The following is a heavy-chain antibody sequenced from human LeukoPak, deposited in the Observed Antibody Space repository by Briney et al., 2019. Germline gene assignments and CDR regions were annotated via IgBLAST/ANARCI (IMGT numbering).Heavy chain of an antibody. CDR1: GGSFSGYY. J-gene: IGHJ4*02. V-gene: IGHV4-34*01. Sequence: SETLSLTCAVYGGSFSGYYWSRIRQPPGKGLEWIGEINHSGSTNYNPSLKSRVTISVDTSKNQFSLKLSSVTAADTAVYYCARALPRYYYDSSGYYFDYWGQGTLVTVSS. CDR2: INHSGST. CDR3: ARALPRYYYDSSGYYFDY. D-gene: IGHD3-22*01.